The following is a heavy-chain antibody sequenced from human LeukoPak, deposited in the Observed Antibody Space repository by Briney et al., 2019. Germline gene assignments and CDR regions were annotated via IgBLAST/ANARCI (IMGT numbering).Heavy chain of an antibody. CDR3: ACYDSSGYRVAPQRHYYYYYYMDV. CDR2: IIPIFGTA. D-gene: IGHD3-22*01. Sequence: SVKVSCKASGGTFSSYAISWVRQAPGQGLEWMGGIIPIFGTANYAQKFQGRVTITTDESTSTAYMELSSLRSEDTAVYCCACYDSSGYRVAPQRHYYYYYYMDVWGKGTTVTVSS. J-gene: IGHJ6*03. CDR1: GGTFSSYA. V-gene: IGHV1-69*05.